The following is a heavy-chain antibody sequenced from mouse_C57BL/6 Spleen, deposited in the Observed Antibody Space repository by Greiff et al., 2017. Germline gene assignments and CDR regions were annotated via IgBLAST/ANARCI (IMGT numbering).Heavy chain of an antibody. CDR2: IDPSDSYT. V-gene: IGHV1-50*01. CDR3: ARAGTLYAMDY. CDR1: GYTFTSYW. D-gene: IGHD3-3*01. J-gene: IGHJ4*01. Sequence: QVQLQQPGAELVKPGASVKLSCKASGYTFTSYWMQWVKQRPGQGLEWIGEIDPSDSYTNYNQKFKGKATLTVDTSSSTAYMQLSSLASEDSAVYYWARAGTLYAMDYWGQGTSVTVSS.